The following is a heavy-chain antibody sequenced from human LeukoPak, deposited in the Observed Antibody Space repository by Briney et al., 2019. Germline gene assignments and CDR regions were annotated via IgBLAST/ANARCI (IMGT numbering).Heavy chain of an antibody. CDR3: ARVQGRIAAAGRALGY. J-gene: IGHJ4*02. CDR2: INAGNGNT. CDR1: GYTFTGYY. V-gene: IGHV1-3*01. Sequence: GASVKVPCKASGYTFTGYYMHWVRQAPGQGLEWMGWINAGNGNTKYSQKFQGRVTITRDTSASTAYMELSSLRSEDTAVYYCARVQGRIAAAGRALGYWGQGTLVTVSS. D-gene: IGHD6-13*01.